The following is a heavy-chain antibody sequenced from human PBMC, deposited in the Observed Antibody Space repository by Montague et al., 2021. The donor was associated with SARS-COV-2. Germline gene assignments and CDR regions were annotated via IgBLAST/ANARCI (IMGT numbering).Heavy chain of an antibody. D-gene: IGHD1-26*01. V-gene: IGHV4-39*07. CDR1: GGSISSSSYY. CDR2: IYYSGST. CDR3: ARKGSGRSDLAY. J-gene: IGHJ4*02. Sequence: ETLSLTCTVSGGSISSSSYYWGWLRQPPGKGPEWIGSIYYSGSTYYNPSLRSRVTISVDTSKNQFSLKLTSVTAADTAIYYCARKGSGRSDLAYWGQGTLVTVSS.